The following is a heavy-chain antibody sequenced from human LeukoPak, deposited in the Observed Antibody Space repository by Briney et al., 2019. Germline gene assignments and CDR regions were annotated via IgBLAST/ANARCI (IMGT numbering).Heavy chain of an antibody. V-gene: IGHV1-2*02. Sequence: GASVKVSCKASGDTFSGHYMYWVRQAPGQGLEWMGWINPNSGGTNYAQKFQGRVTMTRDTSTSTAYMELSRLRSDDTAVYYCARGVVVYSYYYYMDVWGKGTTVTVSS. CDR1: GDTFSGHY. CDR3: ARGVVVYSYYYYMDV. J-gene: IGHJ6*03. CDR2: INPNSGGT. D-gene: IGHD2-15*01.